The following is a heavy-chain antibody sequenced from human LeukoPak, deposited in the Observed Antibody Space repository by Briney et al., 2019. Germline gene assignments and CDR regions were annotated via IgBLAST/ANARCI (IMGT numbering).Heavy chain of an antibody. CDR3: ARDTSGWLQH. Sequence: GGSLRLSCAASGFTFSSYAMHWVRQAPVKGLEWVAVISYDGSNKYYADSVKGRFTISRDNSKNTLYLQMNSLRAEDTAVYYYARDTSGWLQHWGQGTLVTVSS. J-gene: IGHJ1*01. CDR2: ISYDGSNK. CDR1: GFTFSSYA. D-gene: IGHD6-19*01. V-gene: IGHV3-30*04.